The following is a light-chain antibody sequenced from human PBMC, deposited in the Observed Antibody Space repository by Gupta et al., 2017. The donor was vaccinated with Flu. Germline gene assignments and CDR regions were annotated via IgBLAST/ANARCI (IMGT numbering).Light chain of an antibody. CDR2: GNY. CDR1: SSNIGSNT. V-gene: IGLV1-44*01. Sequence: QSELTQPPSASGTPGQRVTISCSGSSSNIGSNTVNWYQQLPGTAPKLLIYGNYQRPSRVPDRFSGSKSGTSASLAISGLQSEDEADYYCTTWDDSLNGVVFGGGTKVTVL. J-gene: IGLJ2*01. CDR3: TTWDDSLNGVV.